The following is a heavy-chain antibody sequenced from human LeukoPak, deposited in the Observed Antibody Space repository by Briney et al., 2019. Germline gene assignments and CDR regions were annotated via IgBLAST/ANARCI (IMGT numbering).Heavy chain of an antibody. Sequence: SVKVSCKASGYTFTSYYMHWVRQAPGQGLEWMGGIIPIFGTANYAQKFQGRVTITADKSTSTAYMELSSLRSEDTAVYYCARRMAAAGADAFDIWGQGTMVTVSS. J-gene: IGHJ3*02. CDR3: ARRMAAAGADAFDI. D-gene: IGHD6-13*01. V-gene: IGHV1-69*06. CDR1: GYTFTSYY. CDR2: IIPIFGTA.